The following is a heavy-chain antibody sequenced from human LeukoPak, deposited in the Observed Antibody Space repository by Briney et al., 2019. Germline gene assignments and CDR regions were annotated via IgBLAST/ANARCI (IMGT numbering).Heavy chain of an antibody. CDR1: GDSISSANYY. D-gene: IGHD3-9*01. V-gene: IGHV4-31*03. CDR2: IYYSGTT. CDR3: SRYDILTGRSFEY. J-gene: IGHJ4*02. Sequence: SQTLSLTCTVSGDSISSANYYWIWIRQHPGKALEWIGYIYYSGTTNYNSSLKSRVSISVDTSKNQFSLKLSSVTAADTAVYYCSRYDILTGRSFEYWGQGTLVTVSS.